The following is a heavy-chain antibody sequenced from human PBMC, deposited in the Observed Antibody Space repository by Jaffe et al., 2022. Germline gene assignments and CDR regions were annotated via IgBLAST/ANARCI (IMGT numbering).Heavy chain of an antibody. J-gene: IGHJ4*02. Sequence: QVQLVQSGAEVKKPGASVKISCKASGYTFTSYYMHWVRQAPGQGLEWMGIINPGGGSTNYAQTFQGRLTMTRDTSTSTVYMELSNLRSEDTAVYYCVNRNSDSDSAYWGQGTLLTVSS. V-gene: IGHV1-46*01. CDR3: VNRNSDSDSAY. CDR2: INPGGGST. D-gene: IGHD3-22*01. CDR1: GYTFTSYY.